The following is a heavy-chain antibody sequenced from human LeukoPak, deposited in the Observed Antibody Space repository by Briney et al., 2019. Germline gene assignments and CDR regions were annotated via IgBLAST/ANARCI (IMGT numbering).Heavy chain of an antibody. CDR1: GYTFTGYY. Sequence: ASVKVSCKASGYTFTGYYMHWVRQAPGQGLEWMGWINPNSGGTNYAQKFQGRVTMTRDTSISTAYMGLSRLRSDDTAVYYCARADNWNDGNFDYWGQGTLVTVSS. V-gene: IGHV1-2*02. J-gene: IGHJ4*02. CDR2: INPNSGGT. CDR3: ARADNWNDGNFDY. D-gene: IGHD1-1*01.